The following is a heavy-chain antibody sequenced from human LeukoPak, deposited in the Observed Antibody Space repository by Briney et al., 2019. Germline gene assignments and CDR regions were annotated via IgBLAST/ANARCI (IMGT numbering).Heavy chain of an antibody. CDR3: ARPGSVHDSYDYMDV. CDR1: GYSITSGYY. J-gene: IGHJ6*03. V-gene: IGHV4-38-2*02. CDR2: IYHTGRT. Sequence: SETLSLTCTVSGYSITSGYYWGWIRQSPGQRLEWIGSIYHTGRTAYNPSLMSRVSMSVDTSQNQFSLKLRSVTAADTATYFCARPGSVHDSYDYMDVWGTGTTVTVSS. D-gene: IGHD5/OR15-5a*01.